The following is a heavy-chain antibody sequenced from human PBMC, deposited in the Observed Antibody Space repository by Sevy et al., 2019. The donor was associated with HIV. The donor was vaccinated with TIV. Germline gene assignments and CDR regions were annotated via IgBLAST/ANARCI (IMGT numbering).Heavy chain of an antibody. CDR1: GFTFSSYA. CDR2: ISGSGGST. Sequence: GSLRLSCAASGFTFSSYAMSWVRQAPGKGLEWVSAISGSGGSTYYADSVKGRFTISRDNSKNTLYLQMNSLRAEDTAVYYCAKVRLGDYYGSGSYYPDYYFDYWGQGTLVTVSS. CDR3: AKVRLGDYYGSGSYYPDYYFDY. V-gene: IGHV3-23*01. D-gene: IGHD3-10*01. J-gene: IGHJ4*02.